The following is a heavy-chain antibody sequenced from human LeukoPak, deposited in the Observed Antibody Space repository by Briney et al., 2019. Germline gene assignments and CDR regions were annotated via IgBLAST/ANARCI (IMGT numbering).Heavy chain of an antibody. D-gene: IGHD6-13*01. CDR1: GYTFINYA. Sequence: ASVKVSCKAPGYTFINYAINWGRQAPGQRLEWLGWINAGSGNTKYSQKFQGRVTITRDTSASTAYLELSSLRPEDTAVYYCARGPRAAADDYWGQGTLVTVSS. J-gene: IGHJ4*02. V-gene: IGHV1-3*01. CDR3: ARGPRAAADDY. CDR2: INAGSGNT.